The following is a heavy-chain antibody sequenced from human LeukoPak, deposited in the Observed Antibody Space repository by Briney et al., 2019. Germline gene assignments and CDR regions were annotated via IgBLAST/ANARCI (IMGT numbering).Heavy chain of an antibody. CDR2: LYTIGST. CDR3: ARDLGRSASANYYYYYMDV. D-gene: IGHD2-15*01. J-gene: IGHJ6*03. CDR1: GDSISSYF. Sequence: LETLSLTCSVSGDSISSYFWSWIRQPAGKGLEWIGRLYTIGSTNYNPSLQSRVTMSVDTSKNLFSLKLSSVTAADTAVYYCARDLGRSASANYYYYYMDVWGKGTAVTVSS. V-gene: IGHV4-4*07.